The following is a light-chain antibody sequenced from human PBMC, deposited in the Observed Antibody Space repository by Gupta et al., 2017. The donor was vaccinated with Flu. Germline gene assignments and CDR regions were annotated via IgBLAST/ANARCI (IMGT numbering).Light chain of an antibody. V-gene: IGKV1-5*03. J-gene: IGKJ4*01. Sequence: TSTLSAYVGDRVTITCRASQSLSSWLAWYQQKPGKAPNLLIYKASKLESGVPSRFSGSGSGTEFTLTISSLQPDDFATYYCQQDDSYSITFGGGTKVEI. CDR2: KAS. CDR3: QQDDSYSIT. CDR1: QSLSSW.